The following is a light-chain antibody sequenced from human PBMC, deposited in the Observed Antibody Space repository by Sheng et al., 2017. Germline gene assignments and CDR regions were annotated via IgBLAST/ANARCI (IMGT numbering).Light chain of an antibody. Sequence: SSELTQDPTVSVALGRTVRITCQGDSLRTFFPTXYQQKPGQAPLRVFYGKNNRPSGIPDRFSGSRSGNTASLTITGAQAEDEADYYCNCRDSSGDHWLFGGGTKLTVL. CDR1: SLRTFF. CDR2: GKN. V-gene: IGLV3-19*01. CDR3: NCRDSSGDHWL. J-gene: IGLJ3*02.